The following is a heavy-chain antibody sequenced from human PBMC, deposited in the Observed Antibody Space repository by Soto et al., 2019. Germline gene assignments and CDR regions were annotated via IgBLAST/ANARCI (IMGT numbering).Heavy chain of an antibody. J-gene: IGHJ4*02. V-gene: IGHV3-23*01. CDR3: AKDFAAAGTSNFDY. Sequence: GGSLRLSCAASGFTFSSDAMSWVRQAPGKGLEWVSAISGSGGSTYYADSVKGRFTISRDNSKNTLYLQMNSLRAEDTAVYYCAKDFAAAGTSNFDYWGQGTLVIVSS. CDR1: GFTFSSDA. CDR2: ISGSGGST. D-gene: IGHD6-13*01.